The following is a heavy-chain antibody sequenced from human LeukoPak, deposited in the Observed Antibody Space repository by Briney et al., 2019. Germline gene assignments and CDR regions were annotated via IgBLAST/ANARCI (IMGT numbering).Heavy chain of an antibody. CDR1: GYIFANFG. J-gene: IGHJ4*02. D-gene: IGHD2-2*02. CDR3: ARTCSSSSCYMVH. CDR2: ISVYNGNT. V-gene: IGHV1-18*01. Sequence: GASVKVSCKASGYIFANFGITWVRQAPGQGLEWMGWISVYNGNTNYAQNLQGRVTLTTDTSTSTAYMELRSLRSDDTALYYCARTCSSSSCYMVHWGQGTLVTVSS.